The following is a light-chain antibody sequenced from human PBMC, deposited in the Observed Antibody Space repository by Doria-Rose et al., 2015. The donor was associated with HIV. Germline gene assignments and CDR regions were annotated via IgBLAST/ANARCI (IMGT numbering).Light chain of an antibody. V-gene: IGKV3-20*01. CDR1: QRVKSSY. CDR3: QQYGTSRGT. CDR2: DAS. J-gene: IGKJ5*01. Sequence: EIVMTQSPGTQSLSPGERATLSCRASQRVKSSYLAWYQQKPGQAPRLLIYDASTRATGIPDRFSGSGSGTDFTLTISRLEPEDVAVYYCQQYGTSRGTFGQGTRLEIK.